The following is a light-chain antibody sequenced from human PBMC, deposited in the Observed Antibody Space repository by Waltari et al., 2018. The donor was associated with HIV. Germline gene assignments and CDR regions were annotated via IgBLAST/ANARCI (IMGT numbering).Light chain of an antibody. Sequence: QSALTQPPSASGSPGQSVTISCTGTSGDVGNYNYVSWYQQHPGKDPKLIMFDVNERPSGVPDRFFASKSGTTASLTVSGLQADDEADYFCSAYGGSYNRLLFGGGTKLTVL. CDR1: SGDVGNYNY. CDR3: SAYGGSYNRLL. V-gene: IGLV2-8*01. CDR2: DVN. J-gene: IGLJ2*01.